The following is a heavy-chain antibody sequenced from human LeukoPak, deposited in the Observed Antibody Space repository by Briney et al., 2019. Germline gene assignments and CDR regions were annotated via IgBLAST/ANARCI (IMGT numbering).Heavy chain of an antibody. V-gene: IGHV3-30-3*01. CDR3: ARELADSSSWYGPDY. D-gene: IGHD6-13*01. CDR2: ISYDGSNK. Sequence: PGESLRLACAAYGFTFSSYAMHWVRQAPGKGLEWAAVISYDGSNKYYADSVKGRFTISRHNSKNTLYLQMNSLRAEDTAVYYCARELADSSSWYGPDYWGQGTLVTVSS. CDR1: GFTFSSYA. J-gene: IGHJ4*02.